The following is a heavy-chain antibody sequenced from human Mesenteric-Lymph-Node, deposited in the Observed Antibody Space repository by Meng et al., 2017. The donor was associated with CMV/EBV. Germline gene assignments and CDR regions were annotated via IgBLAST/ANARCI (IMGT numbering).Heavy chain of an antibody. J-gene: IGHJ4*02. CDR1: GFTVSNNY. CDR2: IRSDGGNK. V-gene: IGHV3-30*02. CDR3: AQDTPRRSLDY. D-gene: IGHD1-14*01. Sequence: GGSLRLSCAASGFTVSNNYITWVRQAPGKGLEWVAFIRSDGGNKYYADSVKGRFTISRDNSKNTLYLQMNSLRAEDTAVYYCAQDTPRRSLDYWGQGTLVTVSS.